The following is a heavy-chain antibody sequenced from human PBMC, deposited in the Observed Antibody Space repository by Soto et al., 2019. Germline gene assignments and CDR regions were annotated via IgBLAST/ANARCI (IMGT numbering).Heavy chain of an antibody. D-gene: IGHD2-15*01. Sequence: ASVKVSCKASGYTFTSYDINWVRQATGQGLEWMGWMNPNSGNTGYAQKFQGRVTMTRNTSISTAYMELSSLRSEDTAVYYCASPIGYCSGGSCSGDHDAFDIWGQGTMVTVSS. CDR1: GYTFTSYD. V-gene: IGHV1-8*01. CDR2: MNPNSGNT. CDR3: ASPIGYCSGGSCSGDHDAFDI. J-gene: IGHJ3*02.